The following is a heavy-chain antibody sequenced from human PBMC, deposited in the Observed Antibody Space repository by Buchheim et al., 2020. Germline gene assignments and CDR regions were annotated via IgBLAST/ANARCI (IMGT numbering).Heavy chain of an antibody. CDR1: GFTFSSYS. Sequence: EVQLVGSGGGLVQPGGSLRLSCAASGFTFSSYSMNWVRQAPGKGLEWVSYISSSSSTIYYADSVKGRFTISRDNAKNSLYLQMNSLRAKDTAVYYCARSTGDPRDGMDVWGQGTT. V-gene: IGHV3-48*01. CDR2: ISSSSSTI. CDR3: ARSTGDPRDGMDV. D-gene: IGHD7-27*01. J-gene: IGHJ6*02.